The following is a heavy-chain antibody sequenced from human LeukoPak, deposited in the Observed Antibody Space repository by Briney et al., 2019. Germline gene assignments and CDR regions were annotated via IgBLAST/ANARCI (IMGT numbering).Heavy chain of an antibody. D-gene: IGHD4-17*01. Sequence: SETLSLTCTVSGGSISSGGYYWSWIRQHPGKGLEWIGYIYYSGSTYYNPSLKSRVTISVDTSKNQFSLKLSSVTAADTAVYYCARSRGDYGDYTGYGFDYWGQGTLVTVSS. CDR1: GGSISSGGYY. CDR2: IYYSGST. J-gene: IGHJ4*02. V-gene: IGHV4-31*03. CDR3: ARSRGDYGDYTGYGFDY.